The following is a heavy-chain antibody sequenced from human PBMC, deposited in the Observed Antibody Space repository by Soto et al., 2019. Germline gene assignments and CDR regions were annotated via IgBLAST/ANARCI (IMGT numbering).Heavy chain of an antibody. CDR1: GYSISSSNW. Sequence: QVQLQESGPGLVKPSDTLSHTCAVSGYSISSSNWWGWIRQPPGKGLEWIGYIYYSGSTYYNPSRKRRVXXXAXXSKNQFSLKLSSVTAVDTAVYYCARKNGVLDAFDIWGQGTMVTVSS. CDR2: IYYSGST. V-gene: IGHV4-28*01. J-gene: IGHJ3*02. D-gene: IGHD4-17*01. CDR3: ARKNGVLDAFDI.